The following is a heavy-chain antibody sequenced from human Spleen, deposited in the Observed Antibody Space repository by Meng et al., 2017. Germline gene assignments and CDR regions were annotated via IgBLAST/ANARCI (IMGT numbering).Heavy chain of an antibody. CDR1: GYSIKSGYY. V-gene: IGHV4-38-2*02. Sequence: SETLSLTCTVSGYSIKSGYYWGWIRQPPGKGLEWIGTVYHSGNSYYNPYLKSRVNISVDKSNNQFSLKVNSVTATDTAVYYCARVPSLVGATSSVPFDYWGQGSLVTVSS. CDR3: ARVPSLVGATSSVPFDY. D-gene: IGHD1-26*01. J-gene: IGHJ4*02. CDR2: VYHSGNS.